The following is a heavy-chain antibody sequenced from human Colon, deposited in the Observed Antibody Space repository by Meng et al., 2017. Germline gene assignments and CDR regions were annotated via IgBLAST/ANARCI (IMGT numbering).Heavy chain of an antibody. CDR3: AKGGPPGESAFDI. D-gene: IGHD3-10*01. V-gene: IGHV3-11*01. CDR1: GFFFTDYY. J-gene: IGHJ3*02. CDR2: INVNGFPK. Sequence: GGSLRLSCVASGFFFTDYYMGWIRQAPGKGLEWVAYINVNGFPKHYADSVKGRFTISRDNAKNSLFLEMNSLRADDTAVYYCAKGGPPGESAFDIWGQGTMVTVSS.